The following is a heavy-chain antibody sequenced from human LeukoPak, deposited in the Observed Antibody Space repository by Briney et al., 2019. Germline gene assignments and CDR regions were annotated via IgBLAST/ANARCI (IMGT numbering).Heavy chain of an antibody. J-gene: IGHJ4*02. Sequence: GGSLRLSCAVSGFSVRDNYLNWVRQTPGGGLECVSVLYSGGAAYYADSVKGRFTISRDNSKNTLYLQMYSLRAEDTAVYYCAKVEGASKASVYWGQGALVTVSS. V-gene: IGHV3-53*01. CDR3: AKVEGASKASVY. D-gene: IGHD1-1*01. CDR2: LYSGGAA. CDR1: GFSVRDNY.